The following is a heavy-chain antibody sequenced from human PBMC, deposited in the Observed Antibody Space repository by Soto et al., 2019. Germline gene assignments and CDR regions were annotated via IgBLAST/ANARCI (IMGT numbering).Heavy chain of an antibody. CDR2: ISYDGSNK. D-gene: IGHD2-21*02. CDR3: AKLGGYCGGDCQTDMDV. CDR1: GFTFRSYA. V-gene: IGHV3-30-3*02. Sequence: PWGSLRLSCAASGFTFRSYAMHWVLQAPSKGLEWVAVISYDGSNKYYADSVKGRFTISRDNSKNTLYLQMNSLRAEDTAVYYCAKLGGYCGGDCQTDMDVWGQGTTVTVSS. J-gene: IGHJ6*02.